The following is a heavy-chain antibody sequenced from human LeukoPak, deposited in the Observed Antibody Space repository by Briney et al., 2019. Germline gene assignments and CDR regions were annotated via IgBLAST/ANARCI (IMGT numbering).Heavy chain of an antibody. Sequence: SVKVSCKASGGTFSSYAISWVRQAPGQGLEWMGGIIPIFGTANYAQKFQGRVTITADESTSTAYMELSSLRSEDTAVYYCARAPHWGQYAFDIWGQGTMVTVSS. D-gene: IGHD7-27*01. CDR3: ARAPHWGQYAFDI. CDR1: GGTFSSYA. V-gene: IGHV1-69*13. CDR2: IIPIFGTA. J-gene: IGHJ3*02.